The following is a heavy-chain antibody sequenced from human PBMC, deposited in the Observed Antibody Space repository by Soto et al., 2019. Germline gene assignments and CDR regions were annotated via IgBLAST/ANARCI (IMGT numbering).Heavy chain of an antibody. Sequence: GESLKISCKGSGYSFTSYWISWVRQMPGKGLEWMRRIDPSDSYTNYSPSFQGHVTISAHKSISTAYLQWSSLKAPDTAMYYCARHKGTAMVRVGLLSVFYWGQGTLVTVSS. J-gene: IGHJ4*02. CDR1: GYSFTSYW. D-gene: IGHD5-18*01. CDR2: IDPSDSYT. V-gene: IGHV5-10-1*01. CDR3: ARHKGTAMVRVGLLSVFY.